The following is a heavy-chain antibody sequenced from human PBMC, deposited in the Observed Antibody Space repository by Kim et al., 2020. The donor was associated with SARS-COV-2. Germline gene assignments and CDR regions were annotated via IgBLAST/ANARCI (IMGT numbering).Heavy chain of an antibody. CDR2: IDSSGTT. V-gene: IGHV4-39*01. CDR1: GGSISSTTDS. Sequence: SETLSLTCTISGGSISSTTDSWNWFRQPPGDELEWIGGIDSSGTTYYNPSLKGRLTLSAETSKNQFSVKLTSVTAADTAVFYCARHLRGSSWFESWGQGT. CDR3: ARHLRGSSWFES. J-gene: IGHJ5*01. D-gene: IGHD6-13*01.